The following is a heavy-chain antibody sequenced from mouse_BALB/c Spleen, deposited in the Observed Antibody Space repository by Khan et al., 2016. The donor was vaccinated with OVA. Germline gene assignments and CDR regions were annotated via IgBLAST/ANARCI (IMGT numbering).Heavy chain of an antibody. D-gene: IGHD2-3*01. Sequence: EVELVESGGGLVQPGGSRKLSCAASGFTFSSFGMHWVRQAPEKGLEWVAYISSGSSTAYYADTVKGRFTISRDTHKNTLFLQMTSLRSEDTATYYCARSGWLLSYAMDYWGQGTSVTVSS. CDR2: ISSGSSTA. J-gene: IGHJ4*01. CDR3: ARSGWLLSYAMDY. CDR1: GFTFSSFG. V-gene: IGHV5-17*02.